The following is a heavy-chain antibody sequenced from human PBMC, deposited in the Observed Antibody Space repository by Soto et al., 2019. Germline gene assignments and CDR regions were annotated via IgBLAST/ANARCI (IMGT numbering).Heavy chain of an antibody. CDR1: GGTFSSYA. Sequence: SVKVSCKASGGTFSSYAISWVRQAPGQGLEWMGGIIPIFGTANYAQKFQGRVTITADESTSTAYMELSSLRSEDTAVYYCARDAPRGTNYYYYYGMDVWVQGTTATVSS. CDR2: IIPIFGTA. V-gene: IGHV1-69*13. J-gene: IGHJ6*02. CDR3: ARDAPRGTNYYYYYGMDV.